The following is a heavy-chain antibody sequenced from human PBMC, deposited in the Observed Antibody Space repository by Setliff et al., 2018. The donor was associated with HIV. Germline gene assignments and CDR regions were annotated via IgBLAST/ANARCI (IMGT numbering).Heavy chain of an antibody. CDR2: IYYSGST. Sequence: PSETLSLTCTVSGGSVGSGSYYWSWIRQSPGKVLEWIGYIYYSGSTTYNPTLKSRVTMSIDTSKNQFSLKVRSVSAADTAVYYCARDPPGYGDSNDYWGQGMLVTVSS. J-gene: IGHJ4*02. CDR3: ARDPPGYGDSNDY. D-gene: IGHD4-17*01. V-gene: IGHV4-61*01. CDR1: GGSVGSGSYY.